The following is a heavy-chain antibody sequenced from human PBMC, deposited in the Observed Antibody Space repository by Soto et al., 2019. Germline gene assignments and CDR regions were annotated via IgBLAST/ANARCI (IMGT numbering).Heavy chain of an antibody. CDR2: INHSGST. CDR3: ARGLTEDKYFDY. CDR1: GGSFSGYY. Sequence: SETLPLPGAVYGGSFSGYYWSWIRQPPGKGLEWSGEINHSGSTNYNPSLKRRGTISVDTSKNHFSMKLSSVTAPDTPVYSRARGLTEDKYFDYWGHGTTVTPYS. J-gene: IGHJ4*01. V-gene: IGHV4-34*01. D-gene: IGHD7-27*01.